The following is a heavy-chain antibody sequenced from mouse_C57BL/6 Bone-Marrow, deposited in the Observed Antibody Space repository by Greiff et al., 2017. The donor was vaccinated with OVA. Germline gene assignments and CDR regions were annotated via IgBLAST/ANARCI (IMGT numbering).Heavy chain of an antibody. CDR3: ARGPLYYYGSSGFAY. CDR1: GFTFSDYG. J-gene: IGHJ3*01. CDR2: ISSGSSTI. Sequence: DVKLVESGGGLVKPGGSLKLSCAASGFTFSDYGMHWVRQAPEKGLAWVAYISSGSSTIYYADTVKGRFTISRDNAKNTLFLQMTSLRSEDTAMYYCARGPLYYYGSSGFAYWGQGTLVTVSA. D-gene: IGHD1-1*01. V-gene: IGHV5-17*01.